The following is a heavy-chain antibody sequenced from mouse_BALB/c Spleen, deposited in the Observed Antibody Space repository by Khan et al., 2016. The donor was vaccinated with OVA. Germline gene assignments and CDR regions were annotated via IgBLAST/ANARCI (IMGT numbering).Heavy chain of an antibody. CDR3: ARHGSTSWFAY. CDR1: GYSFTSYY. D-gene: IGHD1-1*01. V-gene: IGHV1-31*01. CDR2: IDPFNGGS. Sequence: VQLQQSGPELMKPGASVKISCKASGYSFTSYYIHWVKQSHGKTLEWIGYIDPFNGGSTYNQKFNVKATLTVDKSSNTAYMHISSLKSEDSAVYFCARHGSTSWFAYWGQGTLVTVSA. J-gene: IGHJ3*01.